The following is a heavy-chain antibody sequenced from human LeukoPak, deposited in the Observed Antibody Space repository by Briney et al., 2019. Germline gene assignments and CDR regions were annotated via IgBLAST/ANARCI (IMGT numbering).Heavy chain of an antibody. CDR1: GFTFTSYS. Sequence: GGSLRLSCAASGFTFTSYSMNWVRQAPGKGLEWVSSISSSSSYIYYADSVKGRFTISRDNAKNSLYLQMNSLRAEDTAVYYCARESSWGSLGDAFDIWGQGTMVTVSS. CDR2: ISSSSSYI. CDR3: ARESSWGSLGDAFDI. V-gene: IGHV3-21*01. D-gene: IGHD3-16*01. J-gene: IGHJ3*02.